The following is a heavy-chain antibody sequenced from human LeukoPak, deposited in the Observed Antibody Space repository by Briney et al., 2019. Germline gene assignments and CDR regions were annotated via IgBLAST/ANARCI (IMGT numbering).Heavy chain of an antibody. CDR3: AKASVRGVNHYYDSSGYYHFDY. Sequence: GGSLRLSCAASGFTFSSYSMNWVRQAPGKGLEWVSSISSSSSYIYYADSVKGRFTISRDNSKNTLYLQMNSLRAEDTAVYYCAKASVRGVNHYYDSSGYYHFDYWGQGTLVTVSS. V-gene: IGHV3-21*04. J-gene: IGHJ4*02. D-gene: IGHD3-22*01. CDR2: ISSSSSYI. CDR1: GFTFSSYS.